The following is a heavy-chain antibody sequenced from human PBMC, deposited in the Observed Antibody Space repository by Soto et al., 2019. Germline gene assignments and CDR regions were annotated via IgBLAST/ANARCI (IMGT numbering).Heavy chain of an antibody. Sequence: QITLKESGPTLVEPAQTLTLTCTFSGFSLSTTGVGVGWVRQPPGKALEWLAIVYYTDDKRYSPSLRNRLSITKDTSKNQVVLTMANMGPVDTATYYCAHSSVTLGRFDPWGQGIPVIVSS. CDR2: VYYTDDK. D-gene: IGHD7-27*01. J-gene: IGHJ5*02. CDR3: AHSSVTLGRFDP. V-gene: IGHV2-5*01. CDR1: GFSLSTTGVG.